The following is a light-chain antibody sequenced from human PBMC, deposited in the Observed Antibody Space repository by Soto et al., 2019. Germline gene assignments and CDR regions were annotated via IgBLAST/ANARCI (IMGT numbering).Light chain of an antibody. Sequence: QSALTQPASVSGSPGQSITISCTGTSSDVGGYNYVSWYQHHPGKAPKLMIYDVTTRPSGVSNRYSGSKSGNTASLTISRLQAEDEADYYCGSYTTSNTLVFGTGTKVTV. CDR2: DVT. J-gene: IGLJ1*01. CDR3: GSYTTSNTLV. V-gene: IGLV2-14*03. CDR1: SSDVGGYNY.